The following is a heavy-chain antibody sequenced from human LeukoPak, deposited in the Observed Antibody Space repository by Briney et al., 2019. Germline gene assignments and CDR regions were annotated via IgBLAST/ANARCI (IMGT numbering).Heavy chain of an antibody. CDR1: GFTFSIYA. J-gene: IGHJ4*02. CDR2: ISAGGGST. V-gene: IGHV3-23*01. CDR3: AKPKDNSLYCFDY. Sequence: PGGSLRLSCAASGFTFSIYAMSWVRQAPGKGLEWVSVISAGGGSTYYADSVRGRFTISRDNSKNTLYLQMSSLRAEDTAVYYCAKPKDNSLYCFDYWGQGTLPTVSS. D-gene: IGHD1-20*01.